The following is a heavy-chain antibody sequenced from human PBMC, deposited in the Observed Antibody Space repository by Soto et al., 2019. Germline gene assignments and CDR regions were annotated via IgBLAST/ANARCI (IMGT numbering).Heavy chain of an antibody. Sequence: QITLKESGPTLVKPTQTLTLTCTFSGFSLSTSGVGVGWIRQPPGKALEWLALIYWDDDKRYSPSLKSKLTITKDASKSQVVLTMTNIDPVDTATYYCAHSCRCWPPLSMDVWGQGTTVTVSS. CDR2: IYWDDDK. D-gene: IGHD2-21*01. CDR1: GFSLSTSGVG. V-gene: IGHV2-5*02. CDR3: AHSCRCWPPLSMDV. J-gene: IGHJ6*02.